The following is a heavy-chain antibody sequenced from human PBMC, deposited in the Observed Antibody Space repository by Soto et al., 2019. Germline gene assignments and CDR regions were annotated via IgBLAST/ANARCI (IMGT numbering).Heavy chain of an antibody. V-gene: IGHV3-64*01. CDR3: AKARGSSTSAPGSY. Sequence: EVKLVESGGGLVQPGGSLRLSCATSGFIFSTYAMHWVRQAPGKGLEYVSAISSNGRSTYYANSEKGRFTIARDNSKNTLSLQMNSLRAEDTAVYYCAKARGSSTSAPGSYWGQGTQVTVSS. CDR1: GFIFSTYA. CDR2: ISSNGRST. D-gene: IGHD2-2*01. J-gene: IGHJ1*01.